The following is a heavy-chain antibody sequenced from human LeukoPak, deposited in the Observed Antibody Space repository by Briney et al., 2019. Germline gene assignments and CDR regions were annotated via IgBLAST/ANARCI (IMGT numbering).Heavy chain of an antibody. CDR3: ARGPYYYDSSGYYFRYFDY. V-gene: IGHV4-34*01. J-gene: IGHJ4*02. D-gene: IGHD3-22*01. CDR1: GGSFSGYH. CDR2: INHSGST. Sequence: SETLSLTCAVYGGSFSGYHWSWIRQLPGKGLEWIGEINHSGSTNYNPSLKSRVTISVDTSKNQFSLKLSSVTAADTAVYYCARGPYYYDSSGYYFRYFDYWGQGTLVTVSS.